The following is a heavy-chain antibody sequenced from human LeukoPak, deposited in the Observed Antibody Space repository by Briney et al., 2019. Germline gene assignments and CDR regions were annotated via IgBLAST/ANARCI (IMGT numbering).Heavy chain of an antibody. CDR2: ISYDGSNT. D-gene: IGHD1-26*01. J-gene: IGHJ4*02. CDR3: ARGSGTGWELPKYYFVN. Sequence: GGSLRLSCAASGVTFSTYDTLCVCRAPGKGLEWVAVISYDGSNTYYADSVKGRFTISRDNSKNTLYLQMTSLRAEDTAVHYCARGSGTGWELPKYYFVNSGQGTLVTVSS. V-gene: IGHV3-30-3*01. CDR1: GVTFSTYD.